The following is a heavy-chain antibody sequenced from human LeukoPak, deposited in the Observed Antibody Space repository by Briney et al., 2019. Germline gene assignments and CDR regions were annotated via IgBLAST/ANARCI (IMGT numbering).Heavy chain of an antibody. D-gene: IGHD4-11*01. V-gene: IGHV5-51*01. J-gene: IGHJ5*02. CDR2: IYPGDSDT. CDR3: ARQKGLPTNWFDP. Sequence: GESLKISCKGSGYSFTSYWIGWGRQMPGKGLAWMGIIYPGDSDTRYSPSFQGQVTISAAKSISTAYLQWTSLKASDTAMYSCARQKGLPTNWFDPWGQGTLVTVSS. CDR1: GYSFTSYW.